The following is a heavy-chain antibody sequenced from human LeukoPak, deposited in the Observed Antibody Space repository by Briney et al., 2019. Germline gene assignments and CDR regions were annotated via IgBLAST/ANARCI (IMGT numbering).Heavy chain of an antibody. CDR3: ARDPELRLFDY. J-gene: IGHJ4*02. CDR1: GYTFTTYS. V-gene: IGHV1-18*01. CDR2: ISTYNGNT. D-gene: IGHD1-26*01. Sequence: ASVKVSCKASGYTFTTYSISWVRQAPGQGLEWMGWISTYNGNTKYPQKLQDRVIMTTDTFTSTAYMELRSLTSDDTAVYYCARDPELRLFDYWGQGTLVTVSS.